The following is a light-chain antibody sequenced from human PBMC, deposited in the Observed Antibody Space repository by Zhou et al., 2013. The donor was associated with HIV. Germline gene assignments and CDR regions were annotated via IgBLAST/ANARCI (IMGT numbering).Light chain of an antibody. Sequence: DIQMTQSPSSLSASVGDRVTITCRASQSISSYLNWYQQKPGKAPKLLIYAAYSLQSGVPSRFSGSGSGTDVTLTISSLQPEDFATYYCQHLNRYVSITFGQGTRLEIK. J-gene: IGKJ5*01. CDR3: QHLNRYVSIT. CDR2: AAY. CDR1: QSISSY. V-gene: IGKV1-39*01.